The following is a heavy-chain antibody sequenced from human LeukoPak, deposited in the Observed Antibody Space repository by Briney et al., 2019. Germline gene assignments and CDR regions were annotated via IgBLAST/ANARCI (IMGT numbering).Heavy chain of an antibody. J-gene: IGHJ5*02. CDR3: AREGYGVSNWFDP. D-gene: IGHD4-17*01. CDR2: IYYSGST. Sequence: PSETLSLTCTVSGGSISSGDYYWSWIRQPPGKGLEWIGYIYYSGSTYYNPSLKSRVTISADTSKNQFSLKLSSVTAADTAEYYCAREGYGVSNWFDPWGQGTLVTVSS. V-gene: IGHV4-30-4*01. CDR1: GGSISSGDYY.